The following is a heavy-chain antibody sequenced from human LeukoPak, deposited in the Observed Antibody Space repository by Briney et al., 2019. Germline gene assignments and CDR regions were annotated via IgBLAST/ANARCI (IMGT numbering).Heavy chain of an antibody. CDR2: IYWDDDK. J-gene: IGHJ4*02. Sequence: SGPTLVKPTQPLTLTCTFSGFSLSTSGVGVGWIRQPPVKALEWLALIYWDDDKRYSPSLKSRLTITKDTSKNQVVLTMTNMDPVDTATYYCAHIRSWLVFDYWGQGTLVTVSS. V-gene: IGHV2-5*02. CDR3: AHIRSWLVFDY. D-gene: IGHD6-19*01. CDR1: GFSLSTSGVG.